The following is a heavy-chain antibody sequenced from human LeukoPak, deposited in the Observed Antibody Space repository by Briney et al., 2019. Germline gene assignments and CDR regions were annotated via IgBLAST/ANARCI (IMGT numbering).Heavy chain of an antibody. Sequence: ASVKVSWKASGYTFTSYDINWARQAPGQGLEWMGWMNPNSGNTGYAQKFQGRVTMTRDTSINTAYMELNTLISEDTAVYYCTRESLYVPRWFDPWGQGTLVTVSS. J-gene: IGHJ5*02. D-gene: IGHD5/OR15-5a*01. V-gene: IGHV1-8*01. CDR3: TRESLYVPRWFDP. CDR1: GYTFTSYD. CDR2: MNPNSGNT.